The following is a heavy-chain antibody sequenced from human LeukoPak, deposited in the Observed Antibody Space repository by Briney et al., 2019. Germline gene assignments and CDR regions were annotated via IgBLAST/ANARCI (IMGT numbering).Heavy chain of an antibody. V-gene: IGHV3-48*03. CDR1: GFTFSNYE. CDR3: ARDYGGSSPFDY. D-gene: IGHD4-23*01. CDR2: ISSSGSDI. J-gene: IGHJ4*02. Sequence: GGSLRLSCAASGFTFSNYEIHWVRQAPGKGLEWVSYISSSGSDIYYADSVKGRFTISRDNAKNSLYLHMNSLRAEDTAVYYCARDYGGSSPFDYWGQGTLVTVSS.